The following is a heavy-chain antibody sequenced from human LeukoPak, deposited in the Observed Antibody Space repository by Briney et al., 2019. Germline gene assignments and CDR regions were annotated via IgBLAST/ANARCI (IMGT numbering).Heavy chain of an antibody. D-gene: IGHD3-22*01. CDR2: ISGSGT. V-gene: IGHV3-23*01. CDR1: GIAVSGNY. Sequence: GGSLRLSCAASGIAVSGNYMSWVRQTPGKGLDWVSTISGSGTYYADSVKGRFTISRDNSKNTLYLQMNSLRVEDTALYYCARHSSGYSNNDYWGQGILVTVSS. CDR3: ARHSSGYSNNDY. J-gene: IGHJ4*02.